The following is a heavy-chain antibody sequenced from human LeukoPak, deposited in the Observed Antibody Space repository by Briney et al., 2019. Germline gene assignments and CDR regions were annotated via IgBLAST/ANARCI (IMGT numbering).Heavy chain of an antibody. J-gene: IGHJ4*02. V-gene: IGHV3-30*18. Sequence: GGSLRLSCAASGFTFSSYGMHWVRQAPGKGLEWVAVISYDGSNKYYADSVKGRFTISRDNSKNTLYLQMNSLGAEDTAVYYCAKDRGWGYWGQGTLVTVSS. D-gene: IGHD3-10*01. CDR2: ISYDGSNK. CDR3: AKDRGWGY. CDR1: GFTFSSYG.